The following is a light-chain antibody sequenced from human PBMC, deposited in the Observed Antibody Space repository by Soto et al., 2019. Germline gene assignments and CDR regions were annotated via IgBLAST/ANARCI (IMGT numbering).Light chain of an antibody. CDR1: QSVNIN. V-gene: IGKV3-15*01. J-gene: IGKJ5*01. Sequence: EIVMTQSPATLSVSPGERATLSCRASQSVNINLAWYQQKPGQAPRLLIYGTSTRATGVPARFSGSGSGTDFTLTINSLQPDDIAVYYCQQYGSSRITFGQGTRLEIK. CDR3: QQYGSSRIT. CDR2: GTS.